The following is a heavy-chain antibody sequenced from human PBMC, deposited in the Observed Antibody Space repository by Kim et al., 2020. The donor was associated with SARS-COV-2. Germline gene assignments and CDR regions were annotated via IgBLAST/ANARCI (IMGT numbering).Heavy chain of an antibody. V-gene: IGHV3-74*01. CDR1: GFTFSSYW. Sequence: GGSLRLSCAASGFTFSSYWMHWVRHAPGKGLVWVSRINTDGSSTTYADSVKGRFTISRDNAKNTLYLQMNSLRAEDTAVYYCARGSSGSYPRAFDIWGQGTMVTVSS. D-gene: IGHD1-26*01. CDR2: INTDGSST. J-gene: IGHJ3*02. CDR3: ARGSSGSYPRAFDI.